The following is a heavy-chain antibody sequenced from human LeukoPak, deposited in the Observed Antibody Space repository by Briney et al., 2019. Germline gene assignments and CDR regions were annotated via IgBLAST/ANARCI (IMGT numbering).Heavy chain of an antibody. CDR1: GFTFSSYT. D-gene: IGHD5-12*01. CDR3: ARGPSGYHNT. Sequence: PGGSLRLSCAASGFTFSSYTMNWVRQAPGKGLEWVSSITSSSSYIYYADSLKGRFTISRDNARNSVYLQMNSLRAEDTAMYYCARGPSGYHNTGGQGTLVTVSS. V-gene: IGHV3-21*01. J-gene: IGHJ4*02. CDR2: ITSSSSYI.